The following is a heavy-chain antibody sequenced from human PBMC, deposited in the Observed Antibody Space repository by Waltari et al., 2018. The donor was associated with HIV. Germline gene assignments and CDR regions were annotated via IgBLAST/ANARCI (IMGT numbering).Heavy chain of an antibody. CDR3: AREGGMGIVVVVPAVTVDY. V-gene: IGHV4-38-2*02. CDR1: GYSISSGYY. CDR2: IYHSGST. J-gene: IGHJ4*02. Sequence: QVQLQESGPGLVKPSETLSLTCTVSGYSISSGYYWGWSRQPPGQGLGGLGSIYHSGSTYYNPSLKSRVTISVDTSKNQFSLKLSSVTAADTAVYYCAREGGMGIVVVVPAVTVDYWGQGTLVTVSS. D-gene: IGHD2-2*01.